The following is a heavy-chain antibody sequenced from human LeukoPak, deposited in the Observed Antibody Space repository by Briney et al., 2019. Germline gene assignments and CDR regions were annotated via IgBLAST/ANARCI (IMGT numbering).Heavy chain of an antibody. Sequence: GASVKVSCKASGGTFSSYAISWVRQAPGQGLEWMGKIIPILGIANHAQKFQGRVTITADKSTSTAYMELSSLRSEDTAVYYCARALGYCSGGSCPYYYGMDVWGQGTTVTVSS. CDR2: IIPILGIA. D-gene: IGHD2-15*01. CDR3: ARALGYCSGGSCPYYYGMDV. CDR1: GGTFSSYA. J-gene: IGHJ6*02. V-gene: IGHV1-69*04.